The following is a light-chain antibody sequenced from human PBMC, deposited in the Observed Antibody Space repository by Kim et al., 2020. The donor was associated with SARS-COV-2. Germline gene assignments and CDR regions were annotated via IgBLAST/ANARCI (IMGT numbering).Light chain of an antibody. CDR2: QDN. CDR1: KLGDKS. J-gene: IGLJ2*01. Sequence: SYELTQPPSVSVSPGQTASITCSGDKLGDKSACWYQQKPGQSPEMVIYQDNMRPSGIPERFSGSNSGDTATLTISGTQAMDEADYYCQVWDSSTVVFGGG. V-gene: IGLV3-1*01. CDR3: QVWDSSTVV.